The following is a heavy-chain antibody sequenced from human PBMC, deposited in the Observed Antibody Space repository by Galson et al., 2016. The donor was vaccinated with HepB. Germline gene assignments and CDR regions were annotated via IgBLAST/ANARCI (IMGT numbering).Heavy chain of an antibody. CDR2: IYYSGST. Sequence: LSLTCSVSGGSISHYYWSWIRQPPGKGLEWIGYIYYSGSTTYNPSLKSRVSMSVDTSKNQFSLRLNSVTAADTAVYYCARGLYCSRTTCYTAPFEYWGQGAPVTVSS. V-gene: IGHV4-59*01. CDR3: ARGLYCSRTTCYTAPFEY. CDR1: GGSISHYY. D-gene: IGHD2-2*02. J-gene: IGHJ4*02.